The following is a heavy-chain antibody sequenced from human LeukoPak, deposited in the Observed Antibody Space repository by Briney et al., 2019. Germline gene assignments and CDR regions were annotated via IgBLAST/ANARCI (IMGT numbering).Heavy chain of an antibody. Sequence: GGSLRLSCAVSGFTFSSYSMNWVRQAPGKGQERGSYISSSSSTIYHAHSVKGRFTISRDNAKNSLYLQMNSLRDEDTAVYYCARDGAYYYDSSGYSGGGAFDIWGQGTMVTVSS. J-gene: IGHJ3*02. CDR3: ARDGAYYYDSSGYSGGGAFDI. CDR1: GFTFSSYS. V-gene: IGHV3-48*02. CDR2: ISSSSSTI. D-gene: IGHD3-22*01.